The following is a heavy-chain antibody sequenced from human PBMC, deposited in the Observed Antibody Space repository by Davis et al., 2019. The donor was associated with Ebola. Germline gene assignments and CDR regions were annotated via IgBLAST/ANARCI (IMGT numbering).Heavy chain of an antibody. D-gene: IGHD2-2*02. Sequence: GESLKISCAASGFIFDDYAMSWVRQAPGKGLEWVSGINWNGGSTGYADSVKGRFTISRDNAKNSLYLEMNSLRGEDTALYYCAKGRTIPLALDFWGQGTLVTVSS. V-gene: IGHV3-20*04. CDR2: INWNGGST. CDR1: GFIFDDYA. CDR3: AKGRTIPLALDF. J-gene: IGHJ4*02.